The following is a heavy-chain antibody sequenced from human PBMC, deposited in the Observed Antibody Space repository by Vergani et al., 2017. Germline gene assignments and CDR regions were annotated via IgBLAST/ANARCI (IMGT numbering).Heavy chain of an antibody. Sequence: QVQLVQSGAEVKKPGASVKVSCKASGYTFTGYYMHWVRQAPGQGLEWMGIINPSGGSTSYAQKFQGRVTMTRDTSTSTVYMELSSLRSEDTAVYYCARVRLVATIWGDAFDIWGQGTMVTVSS. V-gene: IGHV1-46*01. CDR3: ARVRLVATIWGDAFDI. J-gene: IGHJ3*02. CDR2: INPSGGST. CDR1: GYTFTGYY. D-gene: IGHD5-12*01.